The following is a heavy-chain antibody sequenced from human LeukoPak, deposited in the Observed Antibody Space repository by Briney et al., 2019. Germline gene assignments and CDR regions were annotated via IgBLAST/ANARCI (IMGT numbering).Heavy chain of an antibody. Sequence: SETLSLTRAVYGGSFSGYYWSWIRQPPGKGLDWIGEINHSGSTNYNPSLKSRVTISVDTSKNQFSLKLSSVTAADTAVYYCTRRRGPEQLVLPNNNWFDPWGQGTLVTVSS. J-gene: IGHJ5*02. CDR3: TRRRGPEQLVLPNNNWFDP. D-gene: IGHD6-6*01. CDR1: GGSFSGYY. CDR2: INHSGST. V-gene: IGHV4-34*01.